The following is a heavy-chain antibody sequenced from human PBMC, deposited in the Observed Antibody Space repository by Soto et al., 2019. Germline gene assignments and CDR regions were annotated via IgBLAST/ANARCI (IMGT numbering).Heavy chain of an antibody. CDR2: IRSKAYGGTT. Sequence: PGGSLRLSCTASGFTFGDYAMSWFRQAPGKGLEWVGFIRSKAYGGTTEYAASVKGRFTISRDDSKSIAYLQMNSLKTEDTAVYYCTRGLFCSGGSCYSPNCYYGMDVWGQGTTVTVSS. J-gene: IGHJ6*02. CDR3: TRGLFCSGGSCYSPNCYYGMDV. D-gene: IGHD2-15*01. CDR1: GFTFGDYA. V-gene: IGHV3-49*03.